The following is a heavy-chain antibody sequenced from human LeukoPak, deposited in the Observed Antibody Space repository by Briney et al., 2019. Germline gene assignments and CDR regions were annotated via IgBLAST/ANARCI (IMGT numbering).Heavy chain of an antibody. Sequence: GGSLRLSCAASGFTFSSYSMNWVRQAPGKGLEWVSSISSSSSYIYYADSVKGRFTISRENAKNSLYLQMNSLRAEDTAVYYCARKPYDYVWGSYRPFDYWGQGTLVTVSS. J-gene: IGHJ4*02. CDR1: GFTFSSYS. CDR3: ARKPYDYVWGSYRPFDY. CDR2: ISSSSSYI. D-gene: IGHD3-16*02. V-gene: IGHV3-21*01.